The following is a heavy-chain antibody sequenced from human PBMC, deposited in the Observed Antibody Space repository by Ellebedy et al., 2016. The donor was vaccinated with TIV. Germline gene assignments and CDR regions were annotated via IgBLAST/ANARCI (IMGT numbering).Heavy chain of an antibody. CDR2: IGTAGDT. Sequence: GESLKISCAASGFTFSSYDTHWVRQGTGKGLEWVSAIGTAGDTYYPGSVKGRFTISRENAKNSLYLQITSLRAEDTAVYYCARVRFGDTAVDYWGQGTLVPVSS. CDR3: ARVRFGDTAVDY. V-gene: IGHV3-13*01. D-gene: IGHD2-21*01. J-gene: IGHJ4*03. CDR1: GFTFSSYD.